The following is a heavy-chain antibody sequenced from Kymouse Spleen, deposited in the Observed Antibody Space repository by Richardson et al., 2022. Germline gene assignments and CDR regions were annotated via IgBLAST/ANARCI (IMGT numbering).Heavy chain of an antibody. Sequence: QLQLQESGPGLVKPSETLSLTCTVSGGSISSSSYYWGWIRQPPGKGLEWIGSIYYSGSTYYNPSLKSRVTISVDTSKNQFSLKLSSVTAADTAVYYCARQGIAVAFFDYWGQGTLVTVSS. D-gene: IGHD6-19*01. J-gene: IGHJ4*02. CDR1: GGSISSSSYY. V-gene: IGHV4-39*01. CDR2: IYYSGST. CDR3: ARQGIAVAFFDY.